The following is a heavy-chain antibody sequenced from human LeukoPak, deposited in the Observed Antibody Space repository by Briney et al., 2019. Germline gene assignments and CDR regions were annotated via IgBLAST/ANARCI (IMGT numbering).Heavy chain of an antibody. CDR1: GYTFTSYG. J-gene: IGHJ6*02. Sequence: ASVKVSCKASGYTFTSYGISWVRPAPGQGLEWMGWISAYNGNTNYAQKLQGRVTMTTDTSTSTAYMELRSLRSDDTAVYYCARSSGDSGNYYYYGMDVWGQGATVTVSS. CDR3: ARSSGDSGNYYYYGMDV. CDR2: ISAYNGNT. D-gene: IGHD1-26*01. V-gene: IGHV1-18*01.